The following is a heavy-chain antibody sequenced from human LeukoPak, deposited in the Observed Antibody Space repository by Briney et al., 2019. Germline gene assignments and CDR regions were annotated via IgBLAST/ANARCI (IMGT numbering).Heavy chain of an antibody. J-gene: IGHJ5*02. D-gene: IGHD2-2*01. CDR2: IYPGDSDT. V-gene: IGHV5-51*01. Sequence: GGSLKISCKGSGYSFTSFWIGWVRQMPGKGLEGMGIIYPGDSDTRYSPSFQGQVTISADKSISTAYLQWSSLKASDTAMYYCARAVVPAAGWFDPWGQGTLVTVSS. CDR3: ARAVVPAAGWFDP. CDR1: GYSFTSFW.